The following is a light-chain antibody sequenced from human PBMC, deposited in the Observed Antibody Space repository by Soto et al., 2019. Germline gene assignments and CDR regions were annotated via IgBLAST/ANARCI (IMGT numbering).Light chain of an antibody. CDR3: QQYNNWPRT. V-gene: IGKV3-15*01. CDR1: QSVSYN. CDR2: GPS. Sequence: EIVLTQSPGIMYLSPGERVTLSCRASQSVSYNLAWYQQKPGQAPRLLIYGPSTRATGIPARFSGSGSGTEFTLTISSLQSEDFALYYCQQYNNWPRTFGQGTKVDIK. J-gene: IGKJ1*01.